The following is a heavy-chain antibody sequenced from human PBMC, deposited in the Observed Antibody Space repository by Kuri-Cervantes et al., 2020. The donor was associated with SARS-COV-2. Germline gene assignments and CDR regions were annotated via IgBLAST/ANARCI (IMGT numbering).Heavy chain of an antibody. D-gene: IGHD6-13*01. Sequence: GESVKISCAASGFTLSDYWMHWVRQAPGKGPMWVSRISYDGGRAMYADSVRGRFTISRDNAKNTLFLQMNSLRLEDTAVYYCVRDCTISSCSNAGKYWGQGTLVTVSS. J-gene: IGHJ4*02. CDR3: VRDCTISSCSNAGKY. V-gene: IGHV3-74*03. CDR2: ISYDGGRA. CDR1: GFTLSDYW.